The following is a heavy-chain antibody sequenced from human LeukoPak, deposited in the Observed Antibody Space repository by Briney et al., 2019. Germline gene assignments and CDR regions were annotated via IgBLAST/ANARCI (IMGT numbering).Heavy chain of an antibody. CDR2: ISYDGRNK. CDR3: ANGRYYYDSSNYPEFDY. V-gene: IGHV3-30*18. D-gene: IGHD3-22*01. J-gene: IGHJ4*02. CDR1: GFRFSDYG. Sequence: PGGSLRLSCAASGFRFSDYGMHWVRQAPGKGLEWVSFISYDGRNKYYAGSVKGRFTISRDNSRNTLYLQMNSLRADDTAVYYCANGRYYYDSSNYPEFDYWGQGTLVTVSS.